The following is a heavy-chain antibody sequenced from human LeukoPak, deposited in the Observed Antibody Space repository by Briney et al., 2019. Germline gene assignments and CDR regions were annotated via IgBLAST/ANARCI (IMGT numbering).Heavy chain of an antibody. D-gene: IGHD5-12*01. V-gene: IGHV1-69*04. J-gene: IGHJ4*02. CDR1: GGTFSSYA. Sequence: SVKVSCKASGGTFSSYAISWVRQAPRQGLEWMGRIIPILGIANYAQKFQGRVTITADKSTSTAYMELSSLRSEDTAVYYCARDRSIVPTRAGFEYWGQGTLVTVSS. CDR3: ARDRSIVPTRAGFEY. CDR2: IIPILGIA.